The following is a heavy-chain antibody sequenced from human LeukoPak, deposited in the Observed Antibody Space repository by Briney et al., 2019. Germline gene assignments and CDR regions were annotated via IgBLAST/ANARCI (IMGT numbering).Heavy chain of an antibody. J-gene: IGHJ3*02. CDR2: IYHSGST. V-gene: IGHV4-30-2*01. D-gene: IGHD2-2*01. CDR3: ARGGRVVDAFDI. CDR1: GGSISSGGYS. Sequence: PSQTLSLTCAVSGGSISSGGYSWSWLRQPPGKGLEWIGYIYHSGSTYYNPSLKSRVTISVDRSKNQFSLKLSSVTAADTAVYYCARGGRVVDAFDIWGQGTMVTVSS.